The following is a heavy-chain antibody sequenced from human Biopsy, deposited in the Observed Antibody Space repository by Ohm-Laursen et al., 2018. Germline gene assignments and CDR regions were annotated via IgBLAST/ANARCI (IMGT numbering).Heavy chain of an antibody. Sequence: SQTLSLTCTVSGGSISSGGSYWSWIRKRPGKGLEWIGYIFNRANTYYNPSLKNLITISGDTSKNQFSLKLDSVTAADTAAYYCARGDYFDSNGYFWFDPWGQGTLVTVSS. J-gene: IGHJ5*02. CDR1: GGSISSGGSY. CDR3: ARGDYFDSNGYFWFDP. CDR2: IFNRANT. V-gene: IGHV4-31*01. D-gene: IGHD3-22*01.